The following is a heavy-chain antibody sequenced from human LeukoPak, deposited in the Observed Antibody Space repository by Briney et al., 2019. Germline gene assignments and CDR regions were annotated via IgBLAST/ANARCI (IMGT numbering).Heavy chain of an antibody. Sequence: SVKVSCKASGGTFSSYAISWVRQAPGQGLGWMGGIIPIFGTANYAQKFQGRVTITADESTSTAYMELSSLRSEDTAVYYCARDNRFGEGWFDPWGQGTLVTVSS. D-gene: IGHD3-10*01. CDR2: IIPIFGTA. CDR1: GGTFSSYA. V-gene: IGHV1-69*01. J-gene: IGHJ5*02. CDR3: ARDNRFGEGWFDP.